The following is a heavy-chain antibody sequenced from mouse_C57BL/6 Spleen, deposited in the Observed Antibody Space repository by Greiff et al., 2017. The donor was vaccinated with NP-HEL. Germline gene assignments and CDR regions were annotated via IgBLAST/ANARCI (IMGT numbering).Heavy chain of an antibody. CDR3: AKKGYGYLSYAMDY. CDR1: GFSLTSYG. D-gene: IGHD2-14*01. CDR2: IWSGGST. V-gene: IGHV2-4*01. J-gene: IGHJ4*01. Sequence: VKLMESGPGLVQPSQSLSITCTVSGFSLTSYGVHWVRQPPGKGLEWLGVIWSGGSTDYNAAFISRLSISKDNSKSQVFFKMNSLQADDTAIYYCAKKGYGYLSYAMDYWGQGTSVTVSS.